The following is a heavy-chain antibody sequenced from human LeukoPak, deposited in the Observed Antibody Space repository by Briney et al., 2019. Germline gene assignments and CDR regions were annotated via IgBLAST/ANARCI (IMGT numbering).Heavy chain of an antibody. CDR1: DYTFTSYG. Sequence: ASLNVSCKASDYTFTSYGITWVRQAPGQGLEWMGWISAYTGNTNYAQKFQDRVSMTTNTSATIAYMELRNLTSDDTAVYYCVKTYYYDSSGYSDDAFDIWGQGTMVTVSS. CDR3: VKTYYYDSSGYSDDAFDI. D-gene: IGHD3-22*01. CDR2: ISAYTGNT. J-gene: IGHJ3*02. V-gene: IGHV1-18*01.